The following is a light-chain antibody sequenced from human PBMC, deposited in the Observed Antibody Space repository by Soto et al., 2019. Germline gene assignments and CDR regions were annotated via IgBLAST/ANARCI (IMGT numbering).Light chain of an antibody. V-gene: IGLV1-40*01. Sequence: QSVLTQPPSVSGAPGQRGTISCTGSTSNIGAGYDVHWYQQLPGTAPKLLMYANSNRPSGVPDRFSGSKSGTSASLAITGLQAEDEADYYCQSYDTTLSVVFGGGTKVTVL. CDR3: QSYDTTLSVV. J-gene: IGLJ2*01. CDR1: TSNIGAGYD. CDR2: ANS.